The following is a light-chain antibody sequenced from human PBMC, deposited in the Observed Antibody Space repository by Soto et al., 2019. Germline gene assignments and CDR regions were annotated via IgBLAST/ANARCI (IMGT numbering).Light chain of an antibody. V-gene: IGKV1-5*01. J-gene: IGKJ2*01. CDR3: QQYNSYLST. CDR1: QSISSW. Sequence: DIQMTQSPSTLSASVGDRVTITCRASQSISSWLAWYQQKPGKAPKLLLYDASSFESGVPSRFSGSGSGTEFTLTISSLQPDDFATYYCQQYNSYLSTFGQGTKLEIK. CDR2: DAS.